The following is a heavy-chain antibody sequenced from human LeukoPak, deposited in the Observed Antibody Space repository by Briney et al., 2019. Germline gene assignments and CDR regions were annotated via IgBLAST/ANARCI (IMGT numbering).Heavy chain of an antibody. CDR3: ARDGSGWGAVDV. D-gene: IGHD6-19*01. Sequence: ASVTVSCKASGYTFTGYYMHWVRQAPGQGLEWMGWINPKSGGTNYAQKLQGRVTMTIDTSTSTAYMELRSLRSDDTAVYYCARDGSGWGAVDVWGKGTTVTISS. V-gene: IGHV1-2*02. CDR1: GYTFTGYY. CDR2: INPKSGGT. J-gene: IGHJ6*04.